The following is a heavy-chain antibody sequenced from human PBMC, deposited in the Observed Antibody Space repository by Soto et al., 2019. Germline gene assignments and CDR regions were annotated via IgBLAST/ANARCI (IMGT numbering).Heavy chain of an antibody. D-gene: IGHD3-22*01. Sequence: QVQLQESGPGLVKPSQTLSLTCTVSGGSISSGGYYWSWIRQHPGKGLEWIGYIYYSGSTYYNPSLKSRVTIPVDTSKNQFSLKLSSVTAADTAVYYCARGGGNSGYPGLDLWGRGTLVTVSS. V-gene: IGHV4-31*03. CDR3: ARGGGNSGYPGLDL. J-gene: IGHJ2*01. CDR2: IYYSGST. CDR1: GGSISSGGYY.